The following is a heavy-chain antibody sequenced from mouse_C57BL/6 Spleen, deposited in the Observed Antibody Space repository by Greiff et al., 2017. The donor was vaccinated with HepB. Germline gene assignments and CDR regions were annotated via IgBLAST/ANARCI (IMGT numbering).Heavy chain of an antibody. V-gene: IGHV8-8*01. J-gene: IGHJ3*01. CDR3: TRIEDDCYYAWFAY. CDR2: IWWDDDK. Sequence: QVTLKESGPGILQPSQTLSLTCSFSGFSLSTFGMGVGWIRQPSGKGLEWLAHIWWDDDKYYNPALKSRLTITKDPSKNQVFLKIANVDTADTATYYCTRIEDDCYYAWFAYWGQGTLVTVSA. CDR1: GFSLSTFGMG. D-gene: IGHD2-3*01.